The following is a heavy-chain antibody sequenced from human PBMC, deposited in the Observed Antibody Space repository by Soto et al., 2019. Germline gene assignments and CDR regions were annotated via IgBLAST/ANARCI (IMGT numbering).Heavy chain of an antibody. CDR2: ISHSGSP. D-gene: IGHD2-2*01. CDR1: GGNSGAGGCP. Sequence: SETLRLTWGVVGGNSGAGGCPWRWIRQPPGQGLEWIGYISHSGSPYYNPSLKSRVNISVDRSKNQFSLKLSSVTAADTALSYCARVPDRRGQRTLVTVSS. V-gene: IGHV4-30-2*01. CDR3: ARVPDR. J-gene: IGHJ5*02.